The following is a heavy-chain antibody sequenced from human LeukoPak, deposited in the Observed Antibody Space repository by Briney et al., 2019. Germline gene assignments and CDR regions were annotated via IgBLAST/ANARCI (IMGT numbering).Heavy chain of an antibody. Sequence: NPGGSLRLSCAASGFTFSTYSMNWVRQAPGKGLEWVSSISSSSSYIYYADSVKGRFTISRDNSKDTLYLQMNSVGAEDTALYYCAKAATMIIVPVPNFDSWGQGIQVTVSS. CDR3: AKAATMIIVPVPNFDS. CDR2: ISSSSSYI. D-gene: IGHD3-22*01. V-gene: IGHV3-21*04. J-gene: IGHJ4*02. CDR1: GFTFSTYS.